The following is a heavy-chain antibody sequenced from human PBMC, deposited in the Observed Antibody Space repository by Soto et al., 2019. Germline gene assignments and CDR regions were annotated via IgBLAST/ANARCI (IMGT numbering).Heavy chain of an antibody. D-gene: IGHD3-3*01. J-gene: IGHJ4*02. Sequence: GGSLRLSCAASGFTFSSYAMSWVRQAPGKGLEWVSAISGSGGSTYYADSVKGRFTISRDNSKNTLYLQMNSLRAEDTAVCYCAKSPRYDFWSGYYFDYWGQGTLVTVSS. CDR1: GFTFSSYA. V-gene: IGHV3-23*01. CDR3: AKSPRYDFWSGYYFDY. CDR2: ISGSGGST.